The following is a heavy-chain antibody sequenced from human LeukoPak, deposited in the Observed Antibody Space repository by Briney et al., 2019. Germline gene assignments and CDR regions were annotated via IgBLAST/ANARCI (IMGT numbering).Heavy chain of an antibody. Sequence: GGSLRLSCAASGFTFDDYGMSWVSQAPGKGLEWVSGINWNGGSTGYADSVKGRFTISRDNAKNSLYLQMNSLRAEDTALYHCSRDDGSSGYFDYWGQGTLVTVSS. CDR2: INWNGGST. CDR1: GFTFDDYG. V-gene: IGHV3-20*01. J-gene: IGHJ4*02. CDR3: SRDDGSSGYFDY. D-gene: IGHD3-22*01.